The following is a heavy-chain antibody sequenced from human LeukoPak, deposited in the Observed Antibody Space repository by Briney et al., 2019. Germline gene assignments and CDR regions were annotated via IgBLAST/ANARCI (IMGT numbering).Heavy chain of an antibody. V-gene: IGHV4-4*07. D-gene: IGHD2-15*01. CDR1: GGSISSYY. CDR2: IYNSGIT. Sequence: PSETLSLTCTVSGGSISSYYWSWIRQPAGKGLEWIGRIYNSGITNYNPSLKSRVTMSVDTSRNQFSLRLSSVTAADTAVYYCARFSCSGGTCSPEDYWGQGTLVTVSS. CDR3: ARFSCSGGTCSPEDY. J-gene: IGHJ4*02.